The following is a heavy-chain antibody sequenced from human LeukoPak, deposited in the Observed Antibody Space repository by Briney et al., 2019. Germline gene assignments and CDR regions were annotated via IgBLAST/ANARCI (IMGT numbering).Heavy chain of an antibody. CDR2: ISVSGYST. J-gene: IGHJ4*02. CDR3: AKDRSSSLPKTYYFDY. V-gene: IGHV3-23*01. Sequence: GGSLRLSCAASGFTFSSYAMSWVPPAPGEGLEWVSAISVSGYSTYYADSVKGRFTISRDNSKNTLYLQMNSLRAEDTAVYYCAKDRSSSLPKTYYFDYWGQGTLVTVSS. CDR1: GFTFSSYA. D-gene: IGHD6-13*01.